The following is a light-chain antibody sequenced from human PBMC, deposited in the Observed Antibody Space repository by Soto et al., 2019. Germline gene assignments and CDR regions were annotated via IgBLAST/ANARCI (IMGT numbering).Light chain of an antibody. CDR2: GAS. V-gene: IGKV3-15*01. Sequence: EIVMTQSPATLSVSPGERATLSCRASQSVSSNLAWYQQQPGQAPRLLIYGASTRATGFPARFSGGGSGTEFTLTISSLQSEDFAVYYCQQYNNWPLTFGGGTKVEIK. J-gene: IGKJ4*01. CDR1: QSVSSN. CDR3: QQYNNWPLT.